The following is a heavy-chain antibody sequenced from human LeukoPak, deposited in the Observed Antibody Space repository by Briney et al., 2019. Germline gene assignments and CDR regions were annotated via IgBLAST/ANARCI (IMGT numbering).Heavy chain of an antibody. CDR2: IYYSGCT. CDR1: GGSISSSSYY. D-gene: IGHD6-19*01. J-gene: IGHJ4*02. V-gene: IGHV4-39*01. Sequence: SETLSLTCTVSGGSISSSSYYWGWIRQPPGKGLEWIGSIYYSGCTYYNPSLQSPVTIAVDTSKNRFSLKRSSLTAADTAEYYNARRGGGDYSSGLAAGLDYYFDYCGQGTLVTVSS. CDR3: ARRGGGDYSSGLAAGLDYYFDY.